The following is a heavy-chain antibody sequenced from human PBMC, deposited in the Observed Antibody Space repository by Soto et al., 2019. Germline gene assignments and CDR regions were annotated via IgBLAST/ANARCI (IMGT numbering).Heavy chain of an antibody. Sequence: GGSLRLSCAASGFTFSDYYMSWIRQAPGKGLEWVSYISSSSSYTNYADSVKGRFTISRDNAKNSLYLQMNSLRAEDTAVYYCARVDTAMAMFDPWGQGTLVTVSS. CDR2: ISSSSSYT. V-gene: IGHV3-11*06. D-gene: IGHD5-18*01. J-gene: IGHJ5*02. CDR3: ARVDTAMAMFDP. CDR1: GFTFSDYY.